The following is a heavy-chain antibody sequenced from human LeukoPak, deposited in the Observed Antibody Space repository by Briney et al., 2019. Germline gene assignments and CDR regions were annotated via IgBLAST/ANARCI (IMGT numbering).Heavy chain of an antibody. CDR1: AGFTCRYY. V-gene: IGHV4-59*08. CDR2: IYYSGST. D-gene: IGHD6-19*01. J-gene: IGHJ6*03. CDR3: ARTACIGVAASYYYYMNN. Sequence: SETLPLTCTVSAGFTCRYYCMCCRQPPGKGLEWIGYIYYSGSTNYNPSLKSRVTISVDTSKNQLSLKLSSVTAADTAVYYCARTACIGVAASYYYYMNNWGEGTTVTVSS.